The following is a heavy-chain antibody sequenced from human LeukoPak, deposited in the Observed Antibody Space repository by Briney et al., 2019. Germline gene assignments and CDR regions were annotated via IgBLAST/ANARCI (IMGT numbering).Heavy chain of an antibody. J-gene: IGHJ4*02. Sequence: PSETLSLTCTVSGCSISSGGYYWSWIRQHPGKGLEWIGYIYYSGSTYYNPSLKSRVTISVDTSKNQFSLKLSSVTAADTAVYYCARVDRITGTTRNLGFDYWGQGTLVTVSS. V-gene: IGHV4-31*03. CDR1: GCSISSGGYY. CDR3: ARVDRITGTTRNLGFDY. CDR2: IYYSGST. D-gene: IGHD1-20*01.